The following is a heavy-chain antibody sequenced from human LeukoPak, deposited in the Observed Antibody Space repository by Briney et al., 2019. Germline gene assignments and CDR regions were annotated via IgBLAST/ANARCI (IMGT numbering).Heavy chain of an antibody. Sequence: GASVKVSCTASGYTFTGYYMHWVRQAPGQGLEWMGWINPNSGGTNYAQKFQGRVTMTRDTSISTAYMELSRLRSDDTAVYYCARDLQSSSGYYYVVGYWGQGTLVTVSS. J-gene: IGHJ4*02. CDR2: INPNSGGT. CDR1: GYTFTGYY. V-gene: IGHV1-2*02. CDR3: ARDLQSSSGYYYVVGY. D-gene: IGHD3-22*01.